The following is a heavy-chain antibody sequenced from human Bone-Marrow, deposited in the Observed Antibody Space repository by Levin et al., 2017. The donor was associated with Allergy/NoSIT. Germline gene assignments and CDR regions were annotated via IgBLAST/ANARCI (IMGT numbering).Heavy chain of an antibody. D-gene: IGHD6-13*01. V-gene: IGHV3-30*18. J-gene: IGHJ3*02. CDR1: GFTFSDFG. Sequence: PGGSLRLSCAASGFTFSDFGMHWVRQAPGKGLEWVALISFDGDNEYYEDSVKGRFTISRDNSKSTVYLQMNSLRTEDTAVYYCAKNFYYSSSQRYAFDIWGPGTLVTVSS. CDR2: ISFDGDNE. CDR3: AKNFYYSSSQRYAFDI.